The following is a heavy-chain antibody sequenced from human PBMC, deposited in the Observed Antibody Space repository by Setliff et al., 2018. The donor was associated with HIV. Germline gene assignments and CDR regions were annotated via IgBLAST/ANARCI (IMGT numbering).Heavy chain of an antibody. V-gene: IGHV4-4*08. CDR1: GISINGYY. CDR3: ARTKAPYFFDF. D-gene: IGHD1-26*01. CDR2: VSSIGNT. J-gene: IGHJ4*02. Sequence: SETLSLTCSVSGISINGYYWSWIRQSPRTRLEWIGYVSSIGNTNYNPSLKSRVTISVDTSKNQFSLQLNSVTAADTAVYFCARTKAPYFFDFWGQGAQVTVSS.